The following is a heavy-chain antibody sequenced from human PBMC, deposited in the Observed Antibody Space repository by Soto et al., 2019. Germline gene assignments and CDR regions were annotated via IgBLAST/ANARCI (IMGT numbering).Heavy chain of an antibody. Sequence: QVQLQESGPGLVKPSQTLSLTCTVSGGSINSADYYWSWIRQRPGKGLEWIGYIFYSGSTHYNPSLESRVTISLATSKNPFSLRLSSVTAADPAVYYCARWGVVVVAATGGMDVWGQGTTVTVSS. CDR1: GGSINSADYY. CDR2: IFYSGST. J-gene: IGHJ6*02. V-gene: IGHV4-31*03. CDR3: ARWGVVVVAATGGMDV. D-gene: IGHD2-15*01.